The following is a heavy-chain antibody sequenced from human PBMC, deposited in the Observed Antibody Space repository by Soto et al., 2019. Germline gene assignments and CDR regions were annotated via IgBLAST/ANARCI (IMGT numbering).Heavy chain of an antibody. Sequence: GGSLRLSCAASGFTFSSYAMSWVRQAPGKGLEWVSAISGSGGSTYYADSVKGRFTISRDNSKNTLYLQMNSLRAEDTAVYYCAKDQSGIAVAVDYIDYWGPGTLVTVSS. CDR3: AKDQSGIAVAVDYIDY. CDR1: GFTFSSYA. CDR2: ISGSGGST. J-gene: IGHJ4*02. D-gene: IGHD6-19*01. V-gene: IGHV3-23*01.